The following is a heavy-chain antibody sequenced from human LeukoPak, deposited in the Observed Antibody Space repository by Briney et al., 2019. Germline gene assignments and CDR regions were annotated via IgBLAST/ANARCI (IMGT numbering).Heavy chain of an antibody. CDR2: ISFDGSVE. CDR3: ARALGSSWDSSLDS. CDR1: GFTFSNYA. D-gene: IGHD6-13*01. J-gene: IGHJ4*02. Sequence: GGSLRLSCAASGFTFSNYAMHWVRQAPGKGLEWVALISFDGSVEKNEASVTGRFTISRENSTNKLYLQMNSMRTEDTAVYYCARALGSSWDSSLDSWGQGTLVPVSS. V-gene: IGHV3-30*04.